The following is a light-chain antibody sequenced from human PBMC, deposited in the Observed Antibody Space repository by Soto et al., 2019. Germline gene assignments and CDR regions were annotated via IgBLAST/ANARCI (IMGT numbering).Light chain of an antibody. J-gene: IGKJ1*01. CDR2: QAS. Sequence: DIQMTQSPSTLSASVGDRVTMTCRASQSIRTWLAWYQQKPGKAPRLLMYQASSLKSGVPSRFSGSGSETDFTLTITSLQPDDPATYFCQQYSTYLWTFGQGTKVDVK. CDR1: QSIRTW. V-gene: IGKV1-5*03. CDR3: QQYSTYLWT.